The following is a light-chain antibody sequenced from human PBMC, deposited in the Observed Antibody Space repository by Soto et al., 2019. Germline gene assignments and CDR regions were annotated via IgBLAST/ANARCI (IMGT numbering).Light chain of an antibody. CDR3: QQYYSSWT. CDR1: QSVLYSSNNKNY. CDR2: WAS. J-gene: IGKJ1*01. V-gene: IGKV4-1*01. Sequence: DIVMTQSPDSLAVSLGERATINCKSSQSVLYSSNNKNYLAWYQQKPGQPPKLLIYWASTRESGVPDRFRGSGSWTDFTLTISRLQAEDVAVYYFQQYYSSWTFGQGTNGEIK.